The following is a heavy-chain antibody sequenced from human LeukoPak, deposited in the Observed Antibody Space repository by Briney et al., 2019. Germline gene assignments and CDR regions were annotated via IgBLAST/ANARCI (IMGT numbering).Heavy chain of an antibody. J-gene: IGHJ6*02. CDR1: GFTFSSYS. D-gene: IGHD6-13*01. CDR2: ISSTGSYI. Sequence: GGSLRLPCAASGFTFSSYSMNWVRQAPGKGLEWVSSISSTGSYIYYADSVKGRFTISRDNAKNSLYLQMNSLRAEDTAVYYCARDGIAAAGTKYYYYYYGMDVWGQGTTVTVSS. V-gene: IGHV3-21*01. CDR3: ARDGIAAAGTKYYYYYYGMDV.